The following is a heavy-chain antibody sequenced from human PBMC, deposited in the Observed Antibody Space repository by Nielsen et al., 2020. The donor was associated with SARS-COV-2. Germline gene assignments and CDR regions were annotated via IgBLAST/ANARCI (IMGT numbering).Heavy chain of an antibody. CDR2: ISADGIDK. CDR3: AKDYYDTHAYLPDGFDV. J-gene: IGHJ3*01. V-gene: IGHV3-30*18. D-gene: IGHD3-22*01. Sequence: GGSLRLSCAASGFTFSNYGVHWVRQAPGKGLEWVATISADGIDKYCADSVKGRFTLSRDNSKNTLYLQMNSLRVEDTAVYFCAKDYYDTHAYLPDGFDVWGQGTMVTVSS. CDR1: GFTFSNYG.